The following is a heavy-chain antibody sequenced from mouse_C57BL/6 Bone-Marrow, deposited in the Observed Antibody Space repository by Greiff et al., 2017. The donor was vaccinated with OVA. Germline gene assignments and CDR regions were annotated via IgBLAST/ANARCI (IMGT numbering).Heavy chain of an antibody. D-gene: IGHD4-1*01. CDR3: ARSRTGTWYFDV. CDR2: IYPGSGST. J-gene: IGHJ1*03. Sequence: VQRVESGAELVKPGASVKMSCKASGYTFTSYWITWVKQRPGQGLEWIGDIYPGSGSTNYNEKFKSKATLTVDTSSSTAYMQLSSLTSEDSAVYYCARSRTGTWYFDVWGTGTTVTVSS. V-gene: IGHV1-55*01. CDR1: GYTFTSYW.